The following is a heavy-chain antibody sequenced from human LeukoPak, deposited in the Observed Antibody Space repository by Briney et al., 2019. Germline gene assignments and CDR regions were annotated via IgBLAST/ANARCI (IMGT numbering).Heavy chain of an antibody. CDR1: GFTVSSNY. CDR2: IYSGGST. D-gene: IGHD4-17*01. J-gene: IGHJ4*02. CDR3: ARVDYGDYGFDY. V-gene: IGHV3-66*01. Sequence: GGSLRLSCAASGFTVSSNYMSWVRQAPGKGLEWVSVIYSGGSTYYADSVKGRFTISRDNSKNTLYLQMNSLRAEDTAGYYCARVDYGDYGFDYWGQGTLVTVSS.